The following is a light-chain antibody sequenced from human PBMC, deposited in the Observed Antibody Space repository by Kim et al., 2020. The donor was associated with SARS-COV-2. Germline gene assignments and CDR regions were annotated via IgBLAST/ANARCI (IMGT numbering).Light chain of an antibody. CDR3: SSYTSSNTVV. CDR1: SSDVGGYNY. J-gene: IGLJ2*01. V-gene: IGLV2-14*03. CDR2: DVS. Sequence: GQSDTISCTGTSSDVGGYNYVSWYQQHPGKAPKLMIYDVSNRPSGVSSRFSGSKSGNTASLTISGLQAEDEADYYCSSYTSSNTVVFGGGTQLTVL.